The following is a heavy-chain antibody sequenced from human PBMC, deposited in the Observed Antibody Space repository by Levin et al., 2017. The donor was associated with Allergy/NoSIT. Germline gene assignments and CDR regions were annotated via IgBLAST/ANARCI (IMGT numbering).Heavy chain of an antibody. CDR1: GFTFSSYE. Sequence: PGGSLRLSCAASGFTFSSYEMNWVRQAPGKGLEWVSYISSSGSTIYYADSVKGRFTISRDNAKNSLYLQMNSLRAEDTAVYYCASRGYSYGTFEFDPYYYGMDVWGQGTTVTVSS. CDR2: ISSSGSTI. CDR3: ASRGYSYGTFEFDPYYYGMDV. J-gene: IGHJ6*02. D-gene: IGHD5-18*01. V-gene: IGHV3-48*03.